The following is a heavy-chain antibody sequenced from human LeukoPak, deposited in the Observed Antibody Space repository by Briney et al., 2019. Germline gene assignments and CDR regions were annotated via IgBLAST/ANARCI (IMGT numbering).Heavy chain of an antibody. CDR3: ARAGTTVVYFDY. J-gene: IGHJ4*02. CDR1: GFTFSSYA. V-gene: IGHV3-23*01. D-gene: IGHD1-7*01. CDR2: ISGSSGST. Sequence: GGSLRLSCAASGFTFSSYAMSWVRQAPGEGLEWVSAISGSSGSTYYADSVKGRFTMSRDNSKNTLYLQMNSLRAEDTAVYYCARAGTTVVYFDYWGQGTLVTVSS.